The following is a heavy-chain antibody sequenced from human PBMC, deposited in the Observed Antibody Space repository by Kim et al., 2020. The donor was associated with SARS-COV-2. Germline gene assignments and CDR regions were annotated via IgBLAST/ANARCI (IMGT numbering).Heavy chain of an antibody. V-gene: IGHV1-69*13. CDR2: IIPIFGTA. D-gene: IGHD3-22*01. J-gene: IGHJ4*02. CDR3: ARYYYDSSGYYYVDY. Sequence: ASVKVSCKASGGTFSSYAISWVRQAPGQGLEWMGGIIPIFGTANYAQKFQGRVTITADESTSTAYMELSSLRSEDTAVYYCARYYYDSSGYYYVDYWGQGTLVTVSS. CDR1: GGTFSSYA.